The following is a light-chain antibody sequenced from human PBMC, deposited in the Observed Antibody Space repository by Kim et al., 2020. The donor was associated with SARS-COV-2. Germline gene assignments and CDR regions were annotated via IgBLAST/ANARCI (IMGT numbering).Light chain of an antibody. V-gene: IGKV3-11*01. CDR3: QQRLNWPPT. CDR2: DGS. Sequence: PRQRASHSCRASQSVDIYVAGYQQKPGQAPRLVIYDGSSRATGIPARFTGSGSGTDFTVTISSLEPEDCAVYYCQQRLNWPPTFGGGTKVDIK. CDR1: QSVDIY. J-gene: IGKJ4*01.